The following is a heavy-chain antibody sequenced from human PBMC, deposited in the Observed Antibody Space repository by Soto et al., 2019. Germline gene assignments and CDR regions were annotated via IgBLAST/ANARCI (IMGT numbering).Heavy chain of an antibody. D-gene: IGHD3-22*01. V-gene: IGHV3-23*01. CDR1: GFTFSSYA. Sequence: PGGSLRLSCAASGFTFSSYAMSWVRQAPGKGLEWVSAISGSGGSTYYADSVKGRFTISRDNSKNTLYLQMNSLRAEDTAVYYCAKEEPFYYYDSSGYPDYWGQGTLVTVSS. CDR3: AKEEPFYYYDSSGYPDY. CDR2: ISGSGGST. J-gene: IGHJ4*02.